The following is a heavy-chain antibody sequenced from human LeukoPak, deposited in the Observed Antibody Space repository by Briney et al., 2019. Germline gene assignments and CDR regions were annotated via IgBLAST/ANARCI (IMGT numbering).Heavy chain of an antibody. Sequence: ASVQVSCRASGGTFSSYAISWVRQAPGQGLESMGRIIPILDIATYAPKFRGRVTITADKSTNAAYMELSSLSSDDTAVYYCARDQGVTDPPPYGLDVWGQGTTVTVSS. CDR3: ARDQGVTDPPPYGLDV. D-gene: IGHD4-23*01. CDR1: GGTFSSYA. CDR2: IIPILDIA. J-gene: IGHJ6*02. V-gene: IGHV1-69*04.